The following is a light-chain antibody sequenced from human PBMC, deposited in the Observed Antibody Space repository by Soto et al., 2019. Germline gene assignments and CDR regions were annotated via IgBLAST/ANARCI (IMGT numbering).Light chain of an antibody. CDR2: GAS. CDR1: QSVSSSY. CDR3: QQYGSSPAT. Sequence: EIVLTQSPGTLSLSPGERATLSCRASQSVSSSYLAWYQQKPGQAPRLLIYGASSRATGIPDRFSGSGSGTDFTLTIRRLEPEDVAVYYCQQYGSSPATFGQGTRLEIK. J-gene: IGKJ5*01. V-gene: IGKV3-20*01.